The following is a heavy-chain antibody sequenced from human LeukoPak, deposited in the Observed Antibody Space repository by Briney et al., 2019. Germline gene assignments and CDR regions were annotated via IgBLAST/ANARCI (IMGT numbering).Heavy chain of an antibody. CDR2: IYYSGST. V-gene: IGHV4-39*01. D-gene: IGHD5-18*01. Sequence: PSETLSLTCTVSGGSISSSSYYWGWIRQPPGKGLEWIGSIYYSGSTYYNPSLKSRVTISVDTSKNQFSLKLSSVTAADTAVYYCARHREESGVDTAMVGTYYYYYMDVWGKGTTVTISS. CDR3: ARHREESGVDTAMVGTYYYYYMDV. J-gene: IGHJ6*03. CDR1: GGSISSSSYY.